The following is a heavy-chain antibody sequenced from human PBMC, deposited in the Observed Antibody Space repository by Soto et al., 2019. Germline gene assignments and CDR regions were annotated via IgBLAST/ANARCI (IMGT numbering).Heavy chain of an antibody. CDR1: GGSFSGYY. Sequence: QVQLQQWGAGLLKPSETLSLTCAVYGGSFSGYYWSWIRQPPGKGLEWIGEINHSGSTNYNPSLKRRVTISVDTSKNQFSLKLSSVTAADTAVYYCARGWLQLKYFDYWGQGTLVTVSS. J-gene: IGHJ4*02. V-gene: IGHV4-34*01. CDR3: ARGWLQLKYFDY. CDR2: INHSGST. D-gene: IGHD5-12*01.